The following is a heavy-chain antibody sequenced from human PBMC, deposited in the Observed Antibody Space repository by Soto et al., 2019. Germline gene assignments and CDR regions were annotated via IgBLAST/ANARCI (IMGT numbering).Heavy chain of an antibody. V-gene: IGHV1-69*13. J-gene: IGHJ4*02. CDR1: GGTFSSYA. CDR3: AREMDTAMVIGY. Sequence: SVKVSCKASGGTFSSYAISWVRQAPGQGLEWMGGIIPIFGTANYAQKFQGRVTITADESTSTAYMELSSLRSEDTAVYYCAREMDTAMVIGYWGQGTLVTVSS. CDR2: IIPIFGTA. D-gene: IGHD5-18*01.